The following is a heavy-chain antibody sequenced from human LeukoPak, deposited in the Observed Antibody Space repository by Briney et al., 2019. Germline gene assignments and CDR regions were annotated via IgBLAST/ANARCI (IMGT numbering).Heavy chain of an antibody. D-gene: IGHD7-27*01. Sequence: SETLSLTCAVSGGSISSGGYSWSWIRQPLGKGLEWIGYIYHSGSTYYNPSLKSRVTISVDRSKNQFSLKLSSVTAADTAVYYCARTGGYFDYWGQGTLVTVSS. CDR2: IYHSGST. CDR1: GGSISSGGYS. J-gene: IGHJ4*02. CDR3: ARTGGYFDY. V-gene: IGHV4-30-2*01.